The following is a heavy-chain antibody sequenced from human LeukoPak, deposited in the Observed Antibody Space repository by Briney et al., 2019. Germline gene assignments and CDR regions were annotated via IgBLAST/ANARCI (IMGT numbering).Heavy chain of an antibody. D-gene: IGHD2-15*01. CDR3: ARGGFESRWACDI. J-gene: IGHJ3*02. CDR1: GYTFTDYY. V-gene: IGHV7-4-1*02. Sequence: ASVKVSCKASGYTFTDYYMHWVRQAPGQGLEWMGWINTNTRTPTYAQGFTGRLVFSLDTSVSTAYLQISSLAAEDTAVYYCARGGFESRWACDIWGQGTVVTVSS. CDR2: INTNTRTP.